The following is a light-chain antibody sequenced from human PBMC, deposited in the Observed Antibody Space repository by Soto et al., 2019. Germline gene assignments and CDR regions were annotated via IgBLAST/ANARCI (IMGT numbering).Light chain of an antibody. CDR1: QSVSNNY. CDR2: GAS. V-gene: IGKV3-20*01. CDR3: QQYGSSSWT. J-gene: IGKJ1*01. Sequence: EIVLTQSPGTLSFSPGEGATLSCRASQSVSNNYLAWYQQKPGQAPRLVISGASSRATAIPDRFSGSGSGTDFTLTISRLEPEDFAVYYCQQYGSSSWTFGQGTKVDIK.